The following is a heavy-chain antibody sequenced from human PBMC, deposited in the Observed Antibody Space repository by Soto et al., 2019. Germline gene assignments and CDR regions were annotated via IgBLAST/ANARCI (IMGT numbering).Heavy chain of an antibody. D-gene: IGHD2-15*01. J-gene: IGHJ4*02. CDR1: GFSFSSVGVG. V-gene: IGHV2-5*05. CDR2: IYWDDDK. Sequence: QITLKESGPPLVNPTQPLTLTCNYSGFSFSSVGVGVGWIRQPPGKALEWLALIYWDDDKKYGPSLENRLTVTRDTSKNQVVLTMINMDPVDTATYYCVHRQYSSYFDYWGQGTRVTVSS. CDR3: VHRQYSSYFDY.